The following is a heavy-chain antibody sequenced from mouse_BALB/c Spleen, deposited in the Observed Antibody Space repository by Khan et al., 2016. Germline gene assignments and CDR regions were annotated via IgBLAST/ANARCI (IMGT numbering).Heavy chain of an antibody. CDR3: ARDYYGSSYFDY. Sequence: EVQLQESGPGLVKPSQSLSLTCTVTGYSITSDYAWNWIRQFPGNKLEWMGYISYSGSTSYNPSLKSRISITRDTSKNQFFLQLNSVTTGDTATYYCARDYYGSSYFDYWGQGTTLTVSS. J-gene: IGHJ2*01. V-gene: IGHV3-2*02. D-gene: IGHD1-1*01. CDR2: ISYSGST. CDR1: GYSITSDYA.